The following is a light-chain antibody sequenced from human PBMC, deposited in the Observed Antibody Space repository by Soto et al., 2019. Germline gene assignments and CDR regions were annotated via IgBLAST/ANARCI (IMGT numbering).Light chain of an antibody. Sequence: ESVLTQSPGTLSLSPGERATLSCRASQSVSSSYLAWYQQKPGQAPRLLIYGASSRATGIPDRFSGSGSGTGFALTISRLEPEDVAVYYCQQYGSSPITVGQGTRLETK. CDR2: GAS. CDR1: QSVSSSY. V-gene: IGKV3-20*01. CDR3: QQYGSSPIT. J-gene: IGKJ5*01.